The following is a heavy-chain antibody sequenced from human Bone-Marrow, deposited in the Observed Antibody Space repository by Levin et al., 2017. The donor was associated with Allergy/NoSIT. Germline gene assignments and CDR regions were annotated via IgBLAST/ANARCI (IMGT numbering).Heavy chain of an antibody. D-gene: IGHD6-6*01. CDR1: GGSISSSSYY. V-gene: IGHV4-39*01. J-gene: IGHJ5*02. CDR3: ARWPKWGSSSGFDP. CDR2: IYYSGST. Sequence: SETLSLTCTVSGGSISSSSYYWGWIRQPPGKGLEWIGSIYYSGSTYYNPSLKSRVTISVDTSKNQFSLKLSSVTAADTAVYYCARWPKWGSSSGFDPWGQGTLVTVSS.